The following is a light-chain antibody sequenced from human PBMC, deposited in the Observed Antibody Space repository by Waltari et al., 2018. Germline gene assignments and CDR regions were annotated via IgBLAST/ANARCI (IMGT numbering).Light chain of an antibody. CDR2: AVS. CDR3: CSYAGRTTWV. J-gene: IGLJ3*02. CDR1: GSAVGNYNL. Sequence: QSALTQPASVSGSPGQSITISCTGTGSAVGNYNLFPWYQQHPARPPKLIIYAVSERPSGVSNRFSGSKSANTVSLTVSGLQAEDEADYYCCSYAGRTTWVFGGGTNLTVL. V-gene: IGLV2-23*02.